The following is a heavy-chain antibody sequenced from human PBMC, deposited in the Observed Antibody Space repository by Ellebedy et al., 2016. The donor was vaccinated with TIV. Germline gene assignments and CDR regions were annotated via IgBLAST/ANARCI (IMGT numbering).Heavy chain of an antibody. D-gene: IGHD6-19*01. CDR3: ARDRGDAVAANWGYFFDY. V-gene: IGHV1-46*01. Sequence: AAPVKVSCKPSGYTFTTYYIHWVRQAPGQGLEWMGIVNPNTGGTVYAQKFRGRVTMTRDTSTSTVYMELSSLTSEDMAVYYCARDRGDAVAANWGYFFDYWGQGTLVTVSS. CDR1: GYTFTTYY. J-gene: IGHJ4*02. CDR2: VNPNTGGT.